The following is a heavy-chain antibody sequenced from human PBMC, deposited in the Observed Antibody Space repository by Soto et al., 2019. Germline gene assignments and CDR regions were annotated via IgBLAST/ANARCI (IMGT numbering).Heavy chain of an antibody. V-gene: IGHV3-23*01. CDR1: RVTVNIWA. CDR2: ISYSGGTT. CDR3: AKDGIPVDFADLAL. D-gene: IGHD6-19*01. Sequence: LACASSRVTVNIWAITLFLQAPGKGLEWVSTISYSGGTTYYTDSVKGRFTISRDNSKNTLYLQMDSLRAEDTAIYFRAKDGIPVDFADLALWGKGTMVLVFS. J-gene: IGHJ3*01.